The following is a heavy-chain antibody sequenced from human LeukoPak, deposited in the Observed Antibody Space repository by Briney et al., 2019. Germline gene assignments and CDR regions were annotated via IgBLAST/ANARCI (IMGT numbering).Heavy chain of an antibody. D-gene: IGHD3-10*02. J-gene: IGHJ3*02. CDR2: IYYSGST. CDR3: ARVTMSSWDAFDI. V-gene: IGHV4-59*08. Sequence: PSETLSLTCTVSGGSISSYYWSWIRQPPGKGLEWIGYIYYSGSTNYNPSLKSRVTISVDTSKNQFSLKLSSVTAADTAVYYCARVTMSSWDAFDIWGQGTMVTVSS. CDR1: GGSISSYY.